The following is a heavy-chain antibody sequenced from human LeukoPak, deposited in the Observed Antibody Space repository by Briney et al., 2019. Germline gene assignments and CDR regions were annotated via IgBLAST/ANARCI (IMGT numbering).Heavy chain of an antibody. D-gene: IGHD1-26*01. J-gene: IGHJ6*02. V-gene: IGHV3-7*01. Sequence: PGGSLRLSCAASGFTFSSCWMSWVRQAPGKGLEWVANIKQDGSEKYYVDSVKGRFTISRDNAKNSLYLQMNSLRAEDTAVYYCAREPWGAKGAAWGMDVWGQGTTVTVSS. CDR3: AREPWGAKGAAWGMDV. CDR2: IKQDGSEK. CDR1: GFTFSSCW.